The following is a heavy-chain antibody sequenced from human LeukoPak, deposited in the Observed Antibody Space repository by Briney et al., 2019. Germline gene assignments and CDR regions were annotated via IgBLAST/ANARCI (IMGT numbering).Heavy chain of an antibody. CDR2: INHSGST. Sequence: KPSETLSLTCAVYGGSFSGYYWSWIRQPPGKGLEWIGEINHSGSTNYNPSLKSRVTISVDTSKNQFSLKLSSVTAADTAVYYCAREGAVDIVATIPYYYYMDVWGKGTTVTVSS. CDR3: AREGAVDIVATIPYYYYMDV. J-gene: IGHJ6*03. V-gene: IGHV4-34*01. D-gene: IGHD5-12*01. CDR1: GGSFSGYY.